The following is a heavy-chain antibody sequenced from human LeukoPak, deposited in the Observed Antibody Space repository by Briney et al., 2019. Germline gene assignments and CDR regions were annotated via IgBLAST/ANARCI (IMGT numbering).Heavy chain of an antibody. J-gene: IGHJ6*03. Sequence: SETLSLTCTVSGGSISSSSYYWGWIRQPPGKGLEWIGSIYYSGSTYYNPSLKSRVTISVDTSKNQFSLKLSSVTAADTAVYYCASLSWKYYMDVWGKGTTVTVSS. CDR3: ASLSWKYYMDV. V-gene: IGHV4-39*07. D-gene: IGHD1-1*01. CDR2: IYYSGST. CDR1: GGSISSSSYY.